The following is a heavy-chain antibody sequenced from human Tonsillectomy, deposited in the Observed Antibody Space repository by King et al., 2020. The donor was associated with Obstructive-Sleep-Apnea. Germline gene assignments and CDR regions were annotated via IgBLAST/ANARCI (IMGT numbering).Heavy chain of an antibody. CDR3: ARPLNYYDSSGYYKNYYYGMEV. Sequence: QLVQSGGGVVQPGRSLGLSCAASGFTFSRYAMHWGLQAPGKGLEGVAVISYDGRDKYHADSVEGRFTISRDNSKTTLCLQMNSLRAEDTALYYGARPLNYYDSSGYYKNYYYGMEVWGQGTTVTVSS. J-gene: IGHJ6*02. CDR2: ISYDGRDK. V-gene: IGHV3-30*04. D-gene: IGHD3-22*01. CDR1: GFTFSRYA.